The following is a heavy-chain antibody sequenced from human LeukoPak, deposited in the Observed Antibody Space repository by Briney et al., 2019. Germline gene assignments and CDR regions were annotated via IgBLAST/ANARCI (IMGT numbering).Heavy chain of an antibody. D-gene: IGHD3-10*01. CDR2: ISGSGGST. J-gene: IGHJ3*02. CDR3: AKAPILDGYYGSGSYPGDAFDI. V-gene: IGHV3-23*01. Sequence: PGGSLGLSCAASGFTFSSYAMSWVRQPPGKGLEWVSAISGSGGSTYYADSVKGRFTISRDNSKNTLYLQMNSLRAVDTAVYYCAKAPILDGYYGSGSYPGDAFDIWGQGTMVTVFS. CDR1: GFTFSSYA.